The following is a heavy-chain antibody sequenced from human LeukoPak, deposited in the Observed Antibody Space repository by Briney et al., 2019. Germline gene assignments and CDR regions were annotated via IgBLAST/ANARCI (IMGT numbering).Heavy chain of an antibody. D-gene: IGHD3-16*01. V-gene: IGHV4-38-2*02. CDR3: ARVSWPGRGSRFDP. Sequence: SETLSLTCTVSGYSISTGYYWDWIRQPPGKGLEWIGRIYTSGSTNYNPSLKSRVTMSVDTSKNQFSLKLSSVTAADTAVYYCARVSWPGRGSRFDPWGQGTLVTVSS. CDR1: GYSISTGYY. J-gene: IGHJ5*02. CDR2: IYTSGST.